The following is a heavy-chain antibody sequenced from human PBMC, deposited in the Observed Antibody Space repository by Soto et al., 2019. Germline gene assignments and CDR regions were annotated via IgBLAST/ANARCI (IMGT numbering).Heavy chain of an antibody. CDR2: ISAYNRNT. CDR1: GYMFTNYG. D-gene: IGHD6-13*01. J-gene: IGHJ4*02. V-gene: IGHV1-18*01. Sequence: QVQLVQSGSEVKKPGASVKVSCKTSGYMFTNYGVSWVRQAPGQGLEWMGWISAYNRNTNYSQKIQGRVTMTTDTPTSTAYMELGSLRSDDTAMYYCARDARSSIWYGDNDYWGQGTLVTVSS. CDR3: ARDARSSIWYGDNDY.